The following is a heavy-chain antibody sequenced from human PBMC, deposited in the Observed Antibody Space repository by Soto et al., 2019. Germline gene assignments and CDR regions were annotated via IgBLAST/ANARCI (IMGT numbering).Heavy chain of an antibody. V-gene: IGHV4-39*01. CDR3: ERQLWLTSNWVDP. J-gene: IGHJ5*02. Sequence: SETLSLTCTVSGGSIRSSSCYWGWISQPPGKGLEWIGSIYYSGSTYYTTPLKTRVNISVDTYKNQFSLKLSSVTAADTAVYYCERQLWLTSNWVDPWGKGTLLT. D-gene: IGHD5-18*01. CDR1: GGSIRSSSCY. CDR2: IYYSGST.